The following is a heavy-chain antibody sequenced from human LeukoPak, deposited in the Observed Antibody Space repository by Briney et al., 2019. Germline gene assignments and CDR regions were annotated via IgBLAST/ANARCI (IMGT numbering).Heavy chain of an antibody. J-gene: IGHJ5*02. CDR2: ISYDGNNK. Sequence: GGSLRLSCVASGFTFSAYAMHWVRQAPGKGLEWVAIISYDGNNKYYADSVKGRFTISRDNSKNTLYLQMNSLRAEDTAVYYCAKGALFGVVIMRFDPWGQGTLVTVSS. D-gene: IGHD3-3*01. CDR1: GFTFSAYA. CDR3: AKGALFGVVIMRFDP. V-gene: IGHV3-30-3*01.